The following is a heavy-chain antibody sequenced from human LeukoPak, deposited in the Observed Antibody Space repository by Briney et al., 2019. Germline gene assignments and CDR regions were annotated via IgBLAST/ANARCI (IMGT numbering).Heavy chain of an antibody. CDR2: ITSTSTYT. J-gene: IGHJ4*02. V-gene: IGHV3-21*01. Sequence: PGGSLRLSCAASGFTFSSYTVTWVRQAPGKGLEWVSSITSTSTYTTHADAVKGRFTISRDNAKNSLYLQMNSLRAEDTAVYYCASGYCSGGSCSAFYSIYWGQGTLVTVSS. CDR3: ASGYCSGGSCSAFYSIY. CDR1: GFTFSSYT. D-gene: IGHD2-15*01.